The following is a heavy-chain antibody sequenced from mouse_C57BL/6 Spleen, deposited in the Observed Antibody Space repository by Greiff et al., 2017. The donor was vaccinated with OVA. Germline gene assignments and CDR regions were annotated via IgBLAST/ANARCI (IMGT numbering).Heavy chain of an antibody. D-gene: IGHD2-5*01. CDR3: ARGYSNSLTDAMDY. V-gene: IGHV1-80*01. J-gene: IGHJ4*01. CDR1: GYAFSSYW. Sequence: QVQLKESGAELVKPGASVKISCKASGYAFSSYWMNWVKQRPGKGLEWIGQIYPGDGDTNYNGKFKGKATLTADKSSSTAYMQLSSLTSEDSAVYFCARGYSNSLTDAMDYWGQGTSVTVSS. CDR2: IYPGDGDT.